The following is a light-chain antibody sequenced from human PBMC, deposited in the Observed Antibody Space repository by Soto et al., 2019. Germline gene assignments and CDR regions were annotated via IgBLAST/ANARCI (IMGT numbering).Light chain of an antibody. Sequence: EIVLTQSPATLSLSPGGRAILSCRASQSVSTFLAWFQQKPGRPPRLLIYNASNRTTGIPARFSGSGSGTDFTLTISSLEPEDFAVYYCQQRGDWPPITFGQGTRLEIK. CDR3: QQRGDWPPIT. CDR1: QSVSTF. V-gene: IGKV3-11*01. CDR2: NAS. J-gene: IGKJ5*01.